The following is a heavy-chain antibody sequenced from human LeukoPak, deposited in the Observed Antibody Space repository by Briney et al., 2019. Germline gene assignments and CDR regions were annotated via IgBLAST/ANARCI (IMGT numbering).Heavy chain of an antibody. CDR2: IIPIFGTA. Sequence: SVKVSCKASGGTFSSYAISWVRQAPGQGLEWMGGIIPIFGTANYAQKFQGRVTITADESTSTAYMELSSLRSEDTAVYYCARGRAARLNGLFDYWGQGTLVTVSS. V-gene: IGHV1-69*13. J-gene: IGHJ4*02. CDR1: GGTFSSYA. D-gene: IGHD6-6*01. CDR3: ARGRAARLNGLFDY.